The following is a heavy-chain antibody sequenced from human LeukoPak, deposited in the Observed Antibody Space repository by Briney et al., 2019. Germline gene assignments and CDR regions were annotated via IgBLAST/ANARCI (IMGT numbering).Heavy chain of an antibody. CDR1: GFTFSSYG. CDR2: IWYDGSNK. J-gene: IGHJ5*02. Sequence: PGGSLRLSCAASGFTFSSYGMHWVRQAPGKGLEWVAVIWYDGSNKYYADSVKGRSTISRDNSKNTLYLQMNSLRAEDTAVYYCARESRIVVVPAAIRWFDPWGQGTLVTVSS. D-gene: IGHD2-2*01. CDR3: ARESRIVVVPAAIRWFDP. V-gene: IGHV3-33*01.